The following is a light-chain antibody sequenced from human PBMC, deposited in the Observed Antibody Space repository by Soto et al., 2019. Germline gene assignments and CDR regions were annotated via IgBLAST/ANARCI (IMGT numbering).Light chain of an antibody. V-gene: IGKV1-5*03. CDR2: KAS. Sequence: DIQMTQSPSTLSAALGDRVTITCRASQSVSSWLAWYQQKPGKAPKLLIYKASSLESGVPHRFSGSGSGTEFTLTIIRLQPEDFATYYCQEYHSYTFGQGTKLELK. CDR1: QSVSSW. CDR3: QEYHSYT. J-gene: IGKJ2*01.